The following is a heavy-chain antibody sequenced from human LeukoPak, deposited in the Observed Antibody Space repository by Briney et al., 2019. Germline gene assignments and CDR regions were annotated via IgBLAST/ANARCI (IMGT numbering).Heavy chain of an antibody. CDR2: IKQDGSEK. D-gene: IGHD5-24*01. CDR3: ARGVLEMATIDDY. Sequence: GGSLRLSCAASGFTFSSYEMNWVRQAPGKGLEWVANIKQDGSEKYYVDSVKGRFTISRDNAKNSLYLQMNSLRAEDTAVYYCARGVLEMATIDDYWGQGTLVTVSS. J-gene: IGHJ4*02. V-gene: IGHV3-7*01. CDR1: GFTFSSYE.